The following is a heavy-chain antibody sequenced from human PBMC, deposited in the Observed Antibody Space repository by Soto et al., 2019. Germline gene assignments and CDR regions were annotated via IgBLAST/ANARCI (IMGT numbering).Heavy chain of an antibody. D-gene: IGHD2-21*02. CDR2: IYHSGSI. J-gene: IGHJ5*02. CDR3: ARRKGHTGLNCFEP. V-gene: IGHV4-38-2*01. Sequence: SETLSLTCAVSGYSISSGYYWGWIRQPPGKGLEWIGSIYHSGSIYYNPSLKSRVSISVDTSKNHFSLKLSSVTAADTAVYYCARRKGHTGLNCFEPWGQGTLVTVSS. CDR1: GYSISSGYY.